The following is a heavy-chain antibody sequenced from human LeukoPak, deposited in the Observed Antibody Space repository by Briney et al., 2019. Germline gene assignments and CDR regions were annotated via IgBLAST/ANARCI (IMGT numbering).Heavy chain of an antibody. D-gene: IGHD3-10*01. J-gene: IGHJ3*02. Sequence: GSLRLSCTASGFTFINYSMNWVRQAPGKGLEWIGNIFYSGSTYYSSSLKSRVTISLDTSRNQFSLKLNSVTAADTAVYYCAKSNGYGLVDIWGQGTMVTVSS. CDR1: GFTFINYS. CDR3: AKSNGYGLVDI. V-gene: IGHV4-39*07. CDR2: IFYSGST.